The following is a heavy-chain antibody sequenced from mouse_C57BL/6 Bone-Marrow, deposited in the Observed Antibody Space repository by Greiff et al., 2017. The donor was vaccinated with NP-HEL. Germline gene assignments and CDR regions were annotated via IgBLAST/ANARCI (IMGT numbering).Heavy chain of an antibody. CDR3: TRPDYYGSSFYWYFDV. D-gene: IGHD1-1*01. V-gene: IGHV6-6*01. CDR2: IRNKANNHAT. CDR1: GFTFSDAW. J-gene: IGHJ1*03. Sequence: EVHLVESGGGLVQPGGSMKLSCAASGFTFSDAWMDWVRQSPEKGLEWVAEIRNKANNHATYYAESVKGRFTISRDDSKSSVYLQMNSLRAEDTGIYYCTRPDYYGSSFYWYFDVWGTGTTVTVSS.